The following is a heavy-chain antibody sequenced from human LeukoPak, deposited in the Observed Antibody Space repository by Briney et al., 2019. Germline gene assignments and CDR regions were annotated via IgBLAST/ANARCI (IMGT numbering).Heavy chain of an antibody. CDR2: ISGSGGST. Sequence: QSGGSLRLSCAASGFTFSSYAMSWVRQAPGKGLEWVSAISGSGGSTYYADSVKGRFTIPRDNSKNTLYLQMNSLRAGDTAVYYCAKVHDTSGYYYSYWGQGTLVTVSS. J-gene: IGHJ4*02. V-gene: IGHV3-23*01. CDR1: GFTFSSYA. D-gene: IGHD3-22*01. CDR3: AKVHDTSGYYYSY.